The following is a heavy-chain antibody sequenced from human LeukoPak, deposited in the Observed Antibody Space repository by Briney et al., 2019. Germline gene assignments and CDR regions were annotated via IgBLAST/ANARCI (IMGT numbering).Heavy chain of an antibody. CDR3: ARTFLEYYYDSSGYYGGDY. CDR1: GGSISSSSYY. V-gene: IGHV4-39*01. D-gene: IGHD3-22*01. Sequence: SETLSLTCTVSGGSISSSSYYWGWIRQPPGKGLEWIGSIYYSGSTYYNPSLKSRVTISVDTSKNQFSLKLSSVTAADTAVYYCARTFLEYYYDSSGYYGGDYWGQGTLVTVSS. J-gene: IGHJ4*02. CDR2: IYYSGST.